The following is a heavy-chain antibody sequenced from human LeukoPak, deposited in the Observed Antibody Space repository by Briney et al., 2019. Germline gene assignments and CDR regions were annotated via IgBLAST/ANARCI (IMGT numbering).Heavy chain of an antibody. V-gene: IGHV3-53*01. CDR3: ARVRVTGYSNFAY. CDR1: GFSISSYY. D-gene: IGHD3-9*01. Sequence: GGSLRLSCAASGFSISSYYMAWVRQAPGKGLEWVSVIYHSGNTDYADSVKGRFTISRDNSKNTVYLQMSSLRAEDTAVYYCARVRVTGYSNFAYWGQGTLVTVSS. J-gene: IGHJ4*02. CDR2: IYHSGNT.